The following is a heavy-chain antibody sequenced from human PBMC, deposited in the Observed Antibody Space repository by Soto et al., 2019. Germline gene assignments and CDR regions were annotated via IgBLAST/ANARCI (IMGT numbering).Heavy chain of an antibody. CDR1: GFTFSGYT. V-gene: IGHV3-30*04. J-gene: IGHJ3*01. Sequence: SLTLSCAPSGFTFSGYTMHWDRPAHDKGMEWVAGISYDGRNKYYADSVKGQVIISADKSISTAYLQWSRLKASDTAMYYCTRDLDYGGNSDSIDVWGQGTMVTVSS. CDR3: TRDLDYGGNSDSIDV. D-gene: IGHD4-17*01. CDR2: ISYDGRNK.